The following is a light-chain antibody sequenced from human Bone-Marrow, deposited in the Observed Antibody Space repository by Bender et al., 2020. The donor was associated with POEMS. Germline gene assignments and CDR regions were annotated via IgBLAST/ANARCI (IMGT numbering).Light chain of an antibody. CDR2: EVS. V-gene: IGLV2-23*02. CDR3: CSYAGSTSL. CDR1: SNDVGTYNL. J-gene: IGLJ2*01. Sequence: QSALTQPASVSGSPGQSITISCTGTSNDVGTYNLVSWYQQHPGKVPKVIIYEVSQRPSGVSDRFSGSKSGNTASLTISGLQAEDEADYFCCSYAGSTSLFGGGTKLTVL.